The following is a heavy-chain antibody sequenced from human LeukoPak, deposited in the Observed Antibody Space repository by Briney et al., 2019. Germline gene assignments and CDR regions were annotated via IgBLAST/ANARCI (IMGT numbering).Heavy chain of an antibody. V-gene: IGHV4-39*01. D-gene: IGHD3-3*01. CDR3: ARHNYYNFWNALNWFDP. CDR2: IYYSGIT. J-gene: IGHJ5*02. Sequence: SETLSLXCSVSGGSISSNSYYWGWIRQSPGKGLEWIGSIYYSGITYYNPSLKSRVIMSVDTSKNQFSLRLSSVTAADTAVYYCARHNYYNFWNALNWFDPWGQGTPVTVSS. CDR1: GGSISSNSYY.